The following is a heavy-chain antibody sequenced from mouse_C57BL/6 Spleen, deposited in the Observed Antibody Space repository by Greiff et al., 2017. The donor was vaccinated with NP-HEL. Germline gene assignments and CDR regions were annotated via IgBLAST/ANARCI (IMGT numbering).Heavy chain of an antibody. D-gene: IGHD1-1*01. Sequence: QVQLQQPGAELVRPGSSVKLSCKASGYTFTSYWMHWVKQRPIQGLEWIGNIDPSDSETHYNQKFKDKATLTVDKSSSTAYMQLSSLTSEDSAVYYCANHYSSSYYWYYDVWGTGTTVTVSS. CDR3: ANHYSSSYYWYYDV. CDR1: GYTFTSYW. J-gene: IGHJ1*03. V-gene: IGHV1-52*01. CDR2: IDPSDSET.